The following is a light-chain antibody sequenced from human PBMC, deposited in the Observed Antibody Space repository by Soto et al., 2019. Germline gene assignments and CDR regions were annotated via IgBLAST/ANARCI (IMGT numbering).Light chain of an antibody. CDR2: AAS. V-gene: IGKV3-20*01. CDR1: QSVRNNY. CDR3: QQYGTSPRT. J-gene: IGKJ1*01. Sequence: VVLTLSPGTLNLSPGERATLSCRASQSVRNNYLAWYQQRPGQAPRLLIYAASSRATGIPDRFCGSGSGTDFTLTISRLEPEDFAVYYCQQYGTSPRTFGQGTKVDIK.